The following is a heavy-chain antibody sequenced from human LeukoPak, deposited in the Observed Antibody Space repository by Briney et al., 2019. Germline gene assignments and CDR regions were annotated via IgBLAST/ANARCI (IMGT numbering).Heavy chain of an antibody. D-gene: IGHD3-9*01. CDR2: INHSGST. V-gene: IGHV4-34*01. J-gene: IGHJ4*02. Sequence: SETLSLTCAVYGASFSGYYWSWIRQPPGKGLEWIGEINHSGSTNYNPSLKSRVTIPVDTSKNQFSLKLSSVTAADTAVYYSARGRGLTGSYYVDYWGQGTLVTVSS. CDR1: GASFSGYY. CDR3: ARGRGLTGSYYVDY.